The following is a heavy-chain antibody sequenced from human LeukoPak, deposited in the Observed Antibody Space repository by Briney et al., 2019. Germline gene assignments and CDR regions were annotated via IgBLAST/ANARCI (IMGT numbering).Heavy chain of an antibody. D-gene: IGHD2-2*01. Sequence: PSETLSLTCTVSGGSIGSGSYYWSWIRQPAGKGLEWIGRIYTSGSTNYNPSLKSRVTMSVDTAKNQFSLKLSSVTAADTAVYYCARDVWVKRYCSSTSCYGQLPLYYMDLWGKGTTVTISS. CDR1: GGSIGSGSYY. J-gene: IGHJ6*03. CDR2: IYTSGST. V-gene: IGHV4-61*02. CDR3: ARDVWVKRYCSSTSCYGQLPLYYMDL.